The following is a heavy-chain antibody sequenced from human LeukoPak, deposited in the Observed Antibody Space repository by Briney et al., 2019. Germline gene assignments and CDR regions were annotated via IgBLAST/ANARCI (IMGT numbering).Heavy chain of an antibody. V-gene: IGHV4-59*01. Sequence: SETRSLTCTVSGGSISSYYWSWIRQPPGKGLEWIGYIYYSGSTNYNPSLKSRVTISVDTSKNQFSLKLSSVTAADTAVYYCARLWFGELFDYWGQGTLVTVSS. CDR3: ARLWFGELFDY. CDR1: GGSISSYY. J-gene: IGHJ4*02. CDR2: IYYSGST. D-gene: IGHD3-10*01.